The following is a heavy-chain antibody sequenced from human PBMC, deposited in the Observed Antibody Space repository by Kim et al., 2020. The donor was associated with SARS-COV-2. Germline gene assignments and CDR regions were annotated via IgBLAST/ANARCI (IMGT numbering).Heavy chain of an antibody. CDR3: ARVSSIGGVTAP. CDR2: MTPNSGIT. J-gene: IGHJ5*02. D-gene: IGHD3-16*01. Sequence: ASVKVSCKASGYTFTSYDINWVRQATGQGLEWMGWMTPNSGITGYAQKFQGRVTMTRDTSISTAYMELSSLRSDDTAVYYCARVSSIGGVTAPWGQGT. V-gene: IGHV1-8*01. CDR1: GYTFTSYD.